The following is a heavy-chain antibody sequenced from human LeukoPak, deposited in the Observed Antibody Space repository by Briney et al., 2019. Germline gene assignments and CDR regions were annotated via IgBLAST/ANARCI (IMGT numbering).Heavy chain of an antibody. CDR3: AKVASTTRRHDAFDI. V-gene: IGHV1-2*02. J-gene: IGHJ3*02. D-gene: IGHD1-1*01. Sequence: ASVKVSCKASGYTFTGYYMHWVRQAPGQGLEWMGWITPSSGGTIYAQKFQGRVTMTRDMSISTAYMELSRLRSDDTAVYYCAKVASTTRRHDAFDIWGQGTLDTVSS. CDR2: ITPSSGGT. CDR1: GYTFTGYY.